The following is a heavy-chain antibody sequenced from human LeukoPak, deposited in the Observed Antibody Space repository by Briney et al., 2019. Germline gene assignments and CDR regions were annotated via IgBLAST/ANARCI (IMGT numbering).Heavy chain of an antibody. CDR1: GGTFSSYA. V-gene: IGHV1-69*13. J-gene: IGHJ4*02. D-gene: IGHD4-17*01. Sequence: SVKVSCKASGGTFSSYAISWVRQAPGQGLEWMGGIIPIFGTVNYAQKFQGRVTITADESTSTAYMELSSLRSEDTAVYYCARDRAVTHYFDYWGQGTLVTVSS. CDR3: ARDRAVTHYFDY. CDR2: IIPIFGTV.